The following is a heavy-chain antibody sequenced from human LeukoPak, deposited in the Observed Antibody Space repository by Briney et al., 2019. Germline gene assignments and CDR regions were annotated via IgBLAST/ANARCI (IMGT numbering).Heavy chain of an antibody. CDR3: VRAHLYGFDY. CDR2: TSRSSGAI. V-gene: IGHV3-48*04. D-gene: IGHD4-17*01. Sequence: SGGSLRLSCAASGFTFSAYSMNWGRQAPGKGLEWISHTSRSSGAIFYADSVKGRFTISGDNAKSSLYLQMNGLRAEDTAVYYCVRAHLYGFDYWGQGTLVTVSS. J-gene: IGHJ4*02. CDR1: GFTFSAYS.